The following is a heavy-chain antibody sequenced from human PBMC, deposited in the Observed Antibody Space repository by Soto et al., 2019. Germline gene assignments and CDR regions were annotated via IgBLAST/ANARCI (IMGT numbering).Heavy chain of an antibody. J-gene: IGHJ5*02. CDR2: IYYSGST. CDR3: ARVIAATDTISVWFDP. V-gene: IGHV4-31*03. Sequence: PSETLSLTCTVSGGSLSSGGYYWSWIRQHPGKDLEWIGHIYYSGSTYYNPSLKSRVTISVDRSKNQFSLKLNPVTAADTAVYYCARVIAATDTISVWFDPWGQGTLVTVSS. CDR1: GGSLSSGGYY. D-gene: IGHD6-13*01.